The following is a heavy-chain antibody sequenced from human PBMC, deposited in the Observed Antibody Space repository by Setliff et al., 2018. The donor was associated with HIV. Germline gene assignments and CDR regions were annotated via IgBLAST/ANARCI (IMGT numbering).Heavy chain of an antibody. CDR3: ARGGRPLAAQTWFDP. J-gene: IGHJ5*02. Sequence: SETLSLTCAVYGGSFSGYHWSWIRQSPGKGLEWIGEINHSGSTNYNPSLKSRVTISVDTSKNQFSLKLSSVTAADTAVYYCARGGRPLAAQTWFDPWGQGTLVTVSS. CDR1: GGSFSGYH. CDR2: INHSGST. D-gene: IGHD6-6*01. V-gene: IGHV4-34*01.